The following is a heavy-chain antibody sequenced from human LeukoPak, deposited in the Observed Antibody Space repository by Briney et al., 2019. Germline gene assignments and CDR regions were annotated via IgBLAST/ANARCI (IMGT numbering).Heavy chain of an antibody. J-gene: IGHJ4*02. CDR2: INPNSGGT. CDR3: ARDYSIAAAGLGLDY. D-gene: IGHD6-13*01. Sequence: ASVKVSCKASGYTFTNFGISWVRQAPGQGLEWMGWINPNSGGTNYAQKFQGRVTMTRDTSISTAYMELSRLRSDDTAVYYCARDYSIAAAGLGLDYWGQGTLVTVSS. CDR1: GYTFTNFG. V-gene: IGHV1-2*02.